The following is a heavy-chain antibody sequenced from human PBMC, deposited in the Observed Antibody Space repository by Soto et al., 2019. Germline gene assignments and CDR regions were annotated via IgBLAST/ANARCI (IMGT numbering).Heavy chain of an antibody. CDR1: GFTFSSYW. CDR2: IKQDGSEE. V-gene: IGHV3-7*01. Sequence: PGGSLRLSCAASGFTFSSYWMSWVRQAPGKGLEWVANIKQDGSEEYYVDSVKGRFTISRDNAKNSLYLQMNSLRAEDTAVYYCAREALLNWFDPWGQGTLVTVSS. CDR3: AREALLNWFDP. J-gene: IGHJ5*02. D-gene: IGHD2-15*01.